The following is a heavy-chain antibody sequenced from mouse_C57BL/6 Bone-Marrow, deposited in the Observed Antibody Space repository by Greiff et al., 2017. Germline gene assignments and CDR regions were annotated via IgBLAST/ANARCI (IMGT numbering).Heavy chain of an antibody. D-gene: IGHD1-1*01. Sequence: EVQRVESGAELVRPGASVKLSCTASGFNIKDDYMHWVKQRPEQGLEWIGWIDPENGDTEYASKFQGKATITADTSSNTAYLQLSSLTSEDTAVYYCTTDGSSFPYAMDYWGQGTSGTVSS. V-gene: IGHV14-4*01. CDR1: GFNIKDDY. CDR2: IDPENGDT. CDR3: TTDGSSFPYAMDY. J-gene: IGHJ4*01.